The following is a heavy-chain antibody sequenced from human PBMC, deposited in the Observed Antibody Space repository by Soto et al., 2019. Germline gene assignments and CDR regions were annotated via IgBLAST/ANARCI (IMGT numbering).Heavy chain of an antibody. Sequence: QITLKESGPTLVKPRQTRTLTCTFSGFSLSTSGVGVGWIRQPPGKALEWLALIYWDDDKRYSPSLKSRLTITKDTSKNQVVLTMTNMDPVDTATYYCAHSLIGYYYDSSGSNWFDPWGQGTLVTVSS. CDR1: GFSLSTSGVG. CDR3: AHSLIGYYYDSSGSNWFDP. V-gene: IGHV2-5*02. D-gene: IGHD3-22*01. CDR2: IYWDDDK. J-gene: IGHJ5*02.